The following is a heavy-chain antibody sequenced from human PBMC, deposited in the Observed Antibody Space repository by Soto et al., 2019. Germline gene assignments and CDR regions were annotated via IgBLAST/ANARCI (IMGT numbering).Heavy chain of an antibody. J-gene: IGHJ4*02. CDR2: ISYDGSDK. Sequence: PGGSLRLSCAASGFTFSGYAMHWVRQTPGKGLEWVAFISYDGSDKFYADSVKGRFTISRDNSKNTLYLQMNSLRAEDTAVYYCARERDSFDDWGQGTLVTVSS. V-gene: IGHV3-30-3*01. CDR3: ARERDSFDD. CDR1: GFTFSGYA. D-gene: IGHD2-15*01.